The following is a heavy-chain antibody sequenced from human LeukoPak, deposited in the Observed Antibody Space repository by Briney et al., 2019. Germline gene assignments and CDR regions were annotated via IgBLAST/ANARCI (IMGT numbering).Heavy chain of an antibody. Sequence: PSETLSLTLAVDAPSSLRYTTGAGRQPPGKGLEWIWEINHTGSTNYNPSLKSRVTISVDTSKNQFYLTLSSLTAADTAVYYCARVGRGGNSIAGYYYFDVWGKGTTVTVSS. CDR3: ARVGRGGNSIAGYYYFDV. J-gene: IGHJ6*03. CDR1: APSSLRYTT. CDR2: INHTGST. V-gene: IGHV4-34*01. D-gene: IGHD1-26*01.